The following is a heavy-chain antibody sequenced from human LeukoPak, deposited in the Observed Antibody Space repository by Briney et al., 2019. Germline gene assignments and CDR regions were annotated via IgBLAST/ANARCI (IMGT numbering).Heavy chain of an antibody. CDR3: ARATFVRDYYYYYYMDV. D-gene: IGHD3-3*01. J-gene: IGHJ6*03. Sequence: SETLSLTCTVSGGAINSGVYYWSWIRQYPGKGLEWIGNIHHSGGPYYNPSLKSRLIISVDTSKNQFSLKLNSVTAADTAVYYCARATFVRDYYYYYYMDVWGKGTTVTVSS. CDR1: GGAINSGVYY. V-gene: IGHV4-31*03. CDR2: IHHSGGP.